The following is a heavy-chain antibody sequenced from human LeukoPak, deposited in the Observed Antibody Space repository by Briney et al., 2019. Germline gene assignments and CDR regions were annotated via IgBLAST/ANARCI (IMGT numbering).Heavy chain of an antibody. CDR2: ISPNSGGT. CDR1: GYTFSDYY. V-gene: IGHV1-2*06. Sequence: ASVKVSCKASGYTFSDYYLHWVRLAPGQGLKWMGRISPNSGGTDYAQKFQGKVTMTRDASISTVYMDLNRLRSDDTAIYYCARQLETTSWFDYWGQGTLVIVSS. D-gene: IGHD2-2*01. J-gene: IGHJ4*02. CDR3: ARQLETTSWFDY.